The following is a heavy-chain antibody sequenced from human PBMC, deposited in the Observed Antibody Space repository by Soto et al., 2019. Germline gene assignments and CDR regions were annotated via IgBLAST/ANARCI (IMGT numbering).Heavy chain of an antibody. V-gene: IGHV1-58*01. CDR2: IVVGSGNT. D-gene: IGHD1-26*01. CDR3: AREVGNRVDY. CDR1: GFTFTSSA. Sequence: SVKVSCKASGFTFTSSAVQWVRQARGQLLEWIGWIVVGSGNTGYAQKFQGRVTMTRNTSISTAYMELSSLRSEDTAVYYCAREVGNRVDYWGQGTLVTVSS. J-gene: IGHJ4*02.